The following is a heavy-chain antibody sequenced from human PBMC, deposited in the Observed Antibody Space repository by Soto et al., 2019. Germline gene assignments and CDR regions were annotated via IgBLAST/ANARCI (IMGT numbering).Heavy chain of an antibody. D-gene: IGHD2-2*01. V-gene: IGHV1-69*01. CDR2: IIPIFGTA. Sequence: QVQLVQSGAQVKKPGSSVKVSCKASGGTFSSYAISWVRQAPGQGLEWMGGIIPIFGTANYAQKFQGRVTMTADESTSTAYMELSSLRSEDTAVYYCARTVWGDCSSTSCPFDYWGQGTLVTVSS. J-gene: IGHJ4*02. CDR3: ARTVWGDCSSTSCPFDY. CDR1: GGTFSSYA.